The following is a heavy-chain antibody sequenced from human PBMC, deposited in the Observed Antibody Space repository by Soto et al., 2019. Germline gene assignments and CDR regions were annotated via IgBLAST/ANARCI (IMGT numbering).Heavy chain of an antibody. J-gene: IGHJ4*02. V-gene: IGHV3-30*18. CDR1: GYTFSSNG. Sequence: TLKLSCAASGYTFSSNGMHWVRQAPGKGLEWVAVISYDGSNKYYADSVKGRFTISRDNSKNTLYLQMNSLRAEDTAVYYCAKDLRYGSGSYGLDYWGQGTLVTVSS. D-gene: IGHD3-10*01. CDR3: AKDLRYGSGSYGLDY. CDR2: ISYDGSNK.